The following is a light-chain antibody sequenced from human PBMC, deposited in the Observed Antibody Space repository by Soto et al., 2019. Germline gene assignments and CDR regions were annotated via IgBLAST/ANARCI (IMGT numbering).Light chain of an antibody. J-gene: IGKJ1*01. CDR1: QSVDIS. CDR3: QQYRSWPRT. Sequence: EIVLTQSPATLSVSPGERVILSCRASQSVDISLAWYQQKPGQAPRFLIYGASTRATDMPGTFSGRGSGTEFTLTITSLRPEDFGVYYCQQYRSWPRTFGQGTKVDIK. CDR2: GAS. V-gene: IGKV3-15*01.